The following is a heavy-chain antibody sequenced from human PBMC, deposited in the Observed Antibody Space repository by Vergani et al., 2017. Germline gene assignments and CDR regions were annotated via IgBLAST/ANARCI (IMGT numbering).Heavy chain of an antibody. CDR2: IFYSVTT. CDR1: GGSISSGDHC. D-gene: IGHD5-18*01. J-gene: IGHJ6*03. Sequence: QVQLQESGPGVVKPSQTLSLTFAVSGGSISSGDHCWTWIRQRPGKGLEWIGYIFYSVTTYDNPSLRSRLTISVDTSQNQFSLKLRSVTAADTAVYYWARVDTQVPDTSHFYDMDVWGKGTTVVVSS. V-gene: IGHV4-31*11. CDR3: ARVDTQVPDTSHFYDMDV.